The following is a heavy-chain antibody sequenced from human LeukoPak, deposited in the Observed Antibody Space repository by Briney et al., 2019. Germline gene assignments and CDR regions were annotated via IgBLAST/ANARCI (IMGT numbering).Heavy chain of an antibody. V-gene: IGHV3-48*01. CDR2: ISSSSSTI. Sequence: PGGSLRLSCAASGFTFSTYNMNWVRQAPGKGLEWVSYISSSSSTIYYPDSVKGRFTISRDNAKNSLYLQKNSLRAEDTAVYYCARVLGYGDSVFDAFDIWGQGTMVTVSS. CDR1: GFTFSTYN. D-gene: IGHD4-17*01. J-gene: IGHJ3*02. CDR3: ARVLGYGDSVFDAFDI.